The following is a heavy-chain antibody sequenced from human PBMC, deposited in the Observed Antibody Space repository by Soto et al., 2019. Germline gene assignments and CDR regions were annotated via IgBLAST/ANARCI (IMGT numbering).Heavy chain of an antibody. V-gene: IGHV4-30-2*01. D-gene: IGHD2-8*02. CDR1: GGSISSGGYS. J-gene: IGHJ4*02. CDR2: TYHTGTT. CDR3: ARDKITGLFDY. Sequence: SETLSLTCAVSGGSISSGGYSWSWIRQPPGKGLEWIGHTYHTGTTHYNPSLRSRVTVSVDMSKTQFSLKLSSVTAADTAVYYCARDKITGLFDYWGQGTLVTVS.